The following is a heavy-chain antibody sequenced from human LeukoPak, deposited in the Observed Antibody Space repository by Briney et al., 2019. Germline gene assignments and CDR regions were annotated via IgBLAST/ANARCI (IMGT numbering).Heavy chain of an antibody. CDR3: AKDLYQCSSTSCYNAAEYFQH. CDR1: GFTFSSYA. CDR2: ISGSVGST. D-gene: IGHD2-2*02. V-gene: IGHV3-23*01. J-gene: IGHJ1*01. Sequence: GGSLRLSCAASGFTFSSYAMSWVRQAPGKGLEWVSAISGSVGSTYYADSVKGRFTISRDNSKNTLYLQMNSLRAEDTAVYYCAKDLYQCSSTSCYNAAEYFQHWGQGTLVTVSS.